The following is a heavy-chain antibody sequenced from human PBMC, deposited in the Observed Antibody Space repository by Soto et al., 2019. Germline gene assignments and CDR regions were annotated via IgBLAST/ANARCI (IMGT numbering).Heavy chain of an antibody. Sequence: LRLSCSASGFTYSSYAMHWVRQAPGKGLEYVSAISSNGGSTYYADSVKGRFTISRDNSKNTLYLQMSSLRAEDTAVYYCVRGYDSSSYYFPGWGQGTLVTVSS. CDR2: ISSNGGST. D-gene: IGHD3-22*01. V-gene: IGHV3-64D*06. CDR1: GFTYSSYA. J-gene: IGHJ4*02. CDR3: VRGYDSSSYYFPG.